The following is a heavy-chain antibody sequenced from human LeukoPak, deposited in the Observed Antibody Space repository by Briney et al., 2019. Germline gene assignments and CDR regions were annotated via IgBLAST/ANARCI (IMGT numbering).Heavy chain of an antibody. CDR3: ARWGTTYSTSWYGY. Sequence: GESLKISCKGSGYSFTTYWIGWVRQIPGKGLELIGIIYPGDSDTRYSPSFQAQVTISADKSISTAYLQWSSLKASDTAMYYCARWGTTYSTSWYGYWGQGTLVTVSS. D-gene: IGHD6-13*01. CDR1: GYSFTTYW. J-gene: IGHJ4*02. CDR2: IYPGDSDT. V-gene: IGHV5-51*01.